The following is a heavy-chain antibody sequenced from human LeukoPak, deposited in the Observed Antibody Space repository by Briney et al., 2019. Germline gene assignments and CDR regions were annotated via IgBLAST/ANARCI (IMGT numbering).Heavy chain of an antibody. CDR1: GGSISSYY. V-gene: IGHV4-59*01. J-gene: IGHJ4*02. Sequence: SETLSLTCTVSGGSISSYYWSWIRQPPGKGLEWIGYIYYSGSTNYNPSLKSRVTISVDTSKNQFSLKLSSVTAADTAVYYCAGTSLGYCSSTSCLHPGSFDYWGQGTLVTVSS. CDR2: IYYSGST. CDR3: AGTSLGYCSSTSCLHPGSFDY. D-gene: IGHD2-2*01.